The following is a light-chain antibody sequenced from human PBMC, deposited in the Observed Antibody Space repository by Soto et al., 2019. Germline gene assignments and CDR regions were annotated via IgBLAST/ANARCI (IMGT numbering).Light chain of an antibody. V-gene: IGKV3-20*01. CDR2: GAS. Sequence: EIVLTQSPGTLSLSPGERATLSCRASQSVSNNYLAWYQQKPGQAPRLLIYGASYRATGIPDRFSGSGSGTDFTLTISRLEPEDFAVYYCQQYGSSCTFGQGTKVEIK. CDR1: QSVSNNY. J-gene: IGKJ1*01. CDR3: QQYGSSCT.